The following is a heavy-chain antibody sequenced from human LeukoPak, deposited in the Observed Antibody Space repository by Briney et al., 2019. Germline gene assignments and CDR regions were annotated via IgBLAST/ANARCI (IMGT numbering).Heavy chain of an antibody. J-gene: IGHJ6*03. CDR3: ARAWYNWNDYFYYMDV. Sequence: ESGPTLVNPAQTLTLTCTFSGFSLSTSGVGVGWIRQPPGKALEWLAVVYWDDVKRYSPSLKSRFTIAKDTSKNQVVLTMTNMDPVDTATYYCARAWYNWNDYFYYMDVWGKGTTVTVSS. D-gene: IGHD1-1*01. CDR2: VYWDDVK. V-gene: IGHV2-5*02. CDR1: GFSLSTSGVG.